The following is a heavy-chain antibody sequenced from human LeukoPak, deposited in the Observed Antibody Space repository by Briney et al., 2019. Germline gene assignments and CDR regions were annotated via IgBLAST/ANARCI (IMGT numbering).Heavy chain of an antibody. Sequence: GGSLRLSCAASGFTFSSYGMHWVRQAPGKGLEWVAVISYDGSNKYYADSVKGRFTICRDNSKNTLYLQMNSLRAEDTAVYYCAKDRSGSYFDYWGQGTLVTVSS. CDR3: AKDRSGSYFDY. D-gene: IGHD1-26*01. V-gene: IGHV3-30*18. CDR1: GFTFSSYG. J-gene: IGHJ4*02. CDR2: ISYDGSNK.